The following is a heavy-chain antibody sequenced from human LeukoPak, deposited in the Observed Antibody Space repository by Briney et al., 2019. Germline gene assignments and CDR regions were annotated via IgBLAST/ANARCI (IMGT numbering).Heavy chain of an antibody. J-gene: IGHJ4*02. CDR2: IYSSGAT. CDR3: ARRTPGPQLDEYVAYFFDH. D-gene: IGHD2-2*01. CDR1: GGSITTYN. Sequence: PSETLSLTCTVSGGSITTYNWIWIRQTPGQALEWIGHIYSSGATKYNPSLKSRATILLDTSKNQLSLKLSSVSAADTAVYYCARRTPGPQLDEYVAYFFDHWGQGTQVTVPS. V-gene: IGHV4-4*09.